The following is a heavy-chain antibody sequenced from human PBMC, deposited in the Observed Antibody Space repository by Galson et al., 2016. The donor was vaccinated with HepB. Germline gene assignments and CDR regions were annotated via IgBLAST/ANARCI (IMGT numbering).Heavy chain of an antibody. CDR2: ISGGGSVI. CDR1: RFTFSSYG. Sequence: SLRLSCAGSRFTFSSYGFNWVRQAPGKGLEWVSYISGGGSVIYYADSLKGRFNISRDNAKNLLYLQINSLRDKDTAVYYCARGRGSGRVPIDAWGQGTTVTVSS. V-gene: IGHV3-48*03. CDR3: ARGRGSGRVPIDA. D-gene: IGHD3-10*01. J-gene: IGHJ6*02.